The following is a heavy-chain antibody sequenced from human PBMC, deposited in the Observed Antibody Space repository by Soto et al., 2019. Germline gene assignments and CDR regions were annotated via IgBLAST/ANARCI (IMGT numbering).Heavy chain of an antibody. CDR2: IYYSGST. CDR3: ARDFSGYDGRDY. D-gene: IGHD5-12*01. Sequence: QVQLQESGPGLVKPSQTLSLTCTVSGGSISSGGYYWSWIRQHPGKGLEWIGYIYYSGSTYYNPSPKSRVTISVDTSKDQFPLKLSSGTAADTAVYYGARDFSGYDGRDYWGQGTLVTVSS. CDR1: GGSISSGGYY. V-gene: IGHV4-31*03. J-gene: IGHJ4*02.